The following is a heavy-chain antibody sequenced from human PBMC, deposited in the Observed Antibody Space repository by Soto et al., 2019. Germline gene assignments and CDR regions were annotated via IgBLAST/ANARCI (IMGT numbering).Heavy chain of an antibody. CDR3: AGEMATIRDGDYFDY. CDR1: GGTFSSYA. V-gene: IGHV1-69*13. Sequence: GASVKVSCKASGGTFSSYAISWVRQAPGQGLEWMGGIIPIFGTANYAQKFQGRVTITADESTSTAYMELSSLGSEDTAVYYCAGEMATIRDGDYFDYWAREPWSPSPQ. D-gene: IGHD5-12*01. J-gene: IGHJ4*02. CDR2: IIPIFGTA.